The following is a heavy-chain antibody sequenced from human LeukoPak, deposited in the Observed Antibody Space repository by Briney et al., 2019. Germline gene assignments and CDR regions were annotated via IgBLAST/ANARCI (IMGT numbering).Heavy chain of an antibody. CDR3: AGDGFGELSGLNC. CDR2: IYTSGST. CDR1: GGSISSGSYY. J-gene: IGHJ4*02. Sequence: KPSQTLSLTCTVSGGSISSGSYYWSWIRQPAGKGLEWIGRIYTSGSTNYNPSLKSRVTISVDTSKNQFSLKLSSVTAADTAVYYCAGDGFGELSGLNCWGQGTLVTVSS. V-gene: IGHV4-61*02. D-gene: IGHD3-10*01.